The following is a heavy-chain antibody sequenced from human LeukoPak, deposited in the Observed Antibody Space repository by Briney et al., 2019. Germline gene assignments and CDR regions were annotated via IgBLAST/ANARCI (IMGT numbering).Heavy chain of an antibody. V-gene: IGHV3-21*01. D-gene: IGHD6-6*01. CDR2: ISSSSSYI. J-gene: IGHJ4*02. CDR3: ARGGPRYSSSCTYFDY. CDR1: GFTFSSYS. Sequence: GGSLRLTCAASGFTFSSYSMNWVRQAPGKGLEWVSSISSSSSYIYYADSVKGRFTISRDNAKNSLYLQMNSLRAEDTAVYYCARGGPRYSSSCTYFDYWGQGTLVTVSS.